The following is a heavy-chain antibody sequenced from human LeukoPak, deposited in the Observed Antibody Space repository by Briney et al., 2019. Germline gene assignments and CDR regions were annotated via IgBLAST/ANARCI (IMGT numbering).Heavy chain of an antibody. CDR2: ISSSSSYI. CDR1: GFTFSSYS. J-gene: IGHJ5*02. V-gene: IGHV3-21*01. D-gene: IGHD6-19*01. Sequence: GGSLRLSCAASGFTFSSYSMNWVRQAPGKGLEWVSSISSSSSYIYYADSVKGRFTISRDNAKNSLYLQMNSLRAEDTAVYYCARDVRRAVAGKHNPTPPRFDPWGQGTLVTVSS. CDR3: ARDVRRAVAGKHNPTPPRFDP.